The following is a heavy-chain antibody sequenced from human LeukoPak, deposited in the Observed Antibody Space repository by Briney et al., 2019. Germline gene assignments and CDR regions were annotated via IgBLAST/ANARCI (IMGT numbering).Heavy chain of an antibody. D-gene: IGHD3-9*01. V-gene: IGHV3-64*01. CDR3: AREGQFYDILTGYYRHYYYGMDV. CDR2: ISSSGGST. J-gene: IGHJ6*02. Sequence: AGGSLRLSCAASGFTFSSYAMHWVRQAPGKGLEYVSVISSSGGSTYYANSVKGRFTISRDNSKNTLYLQMGSLRAEDTAVYYCAREGQFYDILTGYYRHYYYGMDVWGQGTTVTVSS. CDR1: GFTFSSYA.